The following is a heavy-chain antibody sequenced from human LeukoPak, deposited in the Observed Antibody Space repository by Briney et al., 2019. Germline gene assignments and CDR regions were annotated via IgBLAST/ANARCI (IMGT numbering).Heavy chain of an antibody. CDR2: INPSGGST. CDR3: ARGGITGTTIRYFQH. CDR1: GYTFTSYY. Sequence: GASVKVSCKASGYTFTSYYMHWVRQAPGQGLEWMGIINPSGGSTSYAQKFQGRVTMTRNTSISTAYMELSSLRSEDTAVYYCARGGITGTTIRYFQHWGQGTLVAVSS. V-gene: IGHV1-46*01. J-gene: IGHJ1*01. D-gene: IGHD1-7*01.